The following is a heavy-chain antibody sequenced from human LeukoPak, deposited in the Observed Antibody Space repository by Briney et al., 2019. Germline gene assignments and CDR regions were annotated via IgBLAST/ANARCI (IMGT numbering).Heavy chain of an antibody. CDR3: AKSPLPSPGEGWLSFLDY. J-gene: IGHJ4*02. V-gene: IGHV3-23*01. CDR1: GFTFSSYA. Sequence: PRRSLRLSCAASGFTFSSYAMSWVRQAPGKGLEWVSAISGSGGSTYYADSVKGRFTISRDNSKNTLYLQMNSLRAEDTAVYYCAKSPLPSPGEGWLSFLDYWGQRTLVTVSS. D-gene: IGHD3-22*01. CDR2: ISGSGGST.